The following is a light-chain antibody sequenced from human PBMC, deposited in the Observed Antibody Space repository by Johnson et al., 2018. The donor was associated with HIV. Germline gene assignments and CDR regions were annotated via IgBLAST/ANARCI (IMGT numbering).Light chain of an antibody. J-gene: IGLJ1*01. V-gene: IGLV1-51*01. CDR1: SSNIDNDY. Sequence: QSVLTQPPSVSAAPGQKVIISCSGASSNIDNDYVSWYQQIPGTAPKLLIYDNNKRPSGIPDRFSGSKSGSSATLAITGLQTGDEGDYYCGSWDTSLSASLFGTGTKVSVL. CDR3: GSWDTSLSASL. CDR2: DNN.